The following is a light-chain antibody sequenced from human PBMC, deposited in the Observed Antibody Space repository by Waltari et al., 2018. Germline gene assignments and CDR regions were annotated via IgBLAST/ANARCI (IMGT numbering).Light chain of an antibody. Sequence: DIQMTQSPSSVSASVGDKVTFTCRASQGITKWLAWYQQKPGRAPKLLISGASTLNSGVSPRFSGSGSGTEFTLTISDLQPEDVAIYYCQQANSFPITFGPGTRVDLK. J-gene: IGKJ3*01. CDR3: QQANSFPIT. CDR2: GAS. V-gene: IGKV1-12*01. CDR1: QGITKW.